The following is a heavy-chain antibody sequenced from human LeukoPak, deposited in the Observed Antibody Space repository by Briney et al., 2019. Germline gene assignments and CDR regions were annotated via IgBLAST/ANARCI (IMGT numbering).Heavy chain of an antibody. CDR1: GYTFTSYG. CDR3: ARDRYCSSTSCEFDP. CDR2: INPNSGGT. V-gene: IGHV1-2*02. Sequence: VASVKVSCKASGYTFTSYGISWVRQAPGQGLEWMGWINPNSGGTNYAQKFQGRVTMTRDTSISTAYMELSSLRSEDTAVYYCARDRYCSSTSCEFDPWGQGTLVTVSS. J-gene: IGHJ5*02. D-gene: IGHD2-2*01.